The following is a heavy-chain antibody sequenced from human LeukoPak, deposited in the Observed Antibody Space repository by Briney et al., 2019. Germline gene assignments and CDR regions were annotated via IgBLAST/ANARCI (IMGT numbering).Heavy chain of an antibody. V-gene: IGHV4-4*02. CDR2: IYHSGST. CDR3: ARRRAMIVVVITPFDY. D-gene: IGHD3-22*01. CDR1: GASISSSNW. J-gene: IGHJ4*02. Sequence: SETLSLTCAVSGASISSSNWWSWVRQPPGKGLEWIGEIYHSGSTNYNPSLKSRVTISVDKSKNQFSLKLSSVTAADTAVYYCARRRAMIVVVITPFDYWGQGTLVTVSS.